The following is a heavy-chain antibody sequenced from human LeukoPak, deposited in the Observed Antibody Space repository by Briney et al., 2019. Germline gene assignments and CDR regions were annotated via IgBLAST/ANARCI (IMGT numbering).Heavy chain of an antibody. Sequence: PGRSLRLSCAASGFTFSSYGMHWVRQAPGKGLEWVAVISYDGGNKYYADSVKGRFTISRDNSKNTLYLQMNSLRAEDTAVYYCAKDRRLGYCSGGSCHPHDAFDIWGQGTMVTVSS. D-gene: IGHD2-15*01. CDR2: ISYDGGNK. CDR1: GFTFSSYG. V-gene: IGHV3-30*18. CDR3: AKDRRLGYCSGGSCHPHDAFDI. J-gene: IGHJ3*02.